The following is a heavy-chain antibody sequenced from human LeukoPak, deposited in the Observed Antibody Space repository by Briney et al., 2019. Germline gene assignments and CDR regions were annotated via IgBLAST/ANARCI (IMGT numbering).Heavy chain of an antibody. CDR2: IRQDGGEK. D-gene: IGHD6-13*01. J-gene: IGHJ4*01. Sequence: PGGSLRLSCAVYGFTFTDYWMNWVRQAPGKGLEWVASIRQDGGEKYYVDSVKGRFTISTDNAKNSRYLQMSSLRAEDTAVYYCASDGTAPGLYFDLWGQGTLVAVSS. CDR1: GFTFTDYW. V-gene: IGHV3-7*01. CDR3: ASDGTAPGLYFDL.